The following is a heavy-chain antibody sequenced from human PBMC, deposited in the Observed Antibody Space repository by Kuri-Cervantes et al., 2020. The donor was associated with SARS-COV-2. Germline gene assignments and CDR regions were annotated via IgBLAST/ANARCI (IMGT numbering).Heavy chain of an antibody. CDR3: ARASTTIYGVLIALFSSNAFGI. CDR2: INHSGST. J-gene: IGHJ3*02. CDR1: GGSFSGYY. D-gene: IGHD3-3*01. Sequence: SQTLSLTCAVYGGSFSGYYWSWIRHPPGKGLEWIGEINHSGSTNYNPSLKSRVTISVDTSKNQFSLKLSSVTAADTGVYYCARASTTIYGVLIALFSSNAFGIWGQGTMVTVSS. V-gene: IGHV4-34*01.